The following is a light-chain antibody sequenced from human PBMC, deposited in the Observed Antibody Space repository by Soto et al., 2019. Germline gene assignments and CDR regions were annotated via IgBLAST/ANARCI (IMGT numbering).Light chain of an antibody. V-gene: IGKV1-5*03. CDR1: QSISSW. J-gene: IGKJ1*01. CDR3: QQHNSYSWT. Sequence: DIQITQSPSTLSASVGDRVTITCRASQSISSWLAWYQQKQGKAPKILIYKASSLESGVPSRFRGSGSGTEFTLTISRLQPDDFETYYCQQHNSYSWTFGQGTKVDI. CDR2: KAS.